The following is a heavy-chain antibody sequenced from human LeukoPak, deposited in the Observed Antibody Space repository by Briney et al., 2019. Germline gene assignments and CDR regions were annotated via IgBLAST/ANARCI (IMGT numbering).Heavy chain of an antibody. Sequence: PGGSLRLSCAASGFTFSSYAMHWVRQAPGKGLVWVSRIKSDGSNTAYADSVKGRFTISRDNAKNTLYLQANSLRAEDTAVYFCARTTYSGSKIEYWGQGALVTVSS. J-gene: IGHJ4*02. CDR3: ARTTYSGSKIEY. V-gene: IGHV3-74*01. CDR1: GFTFSSYA. D-gene: IGHD5-12*01. CDR2: IKSDGSNT.